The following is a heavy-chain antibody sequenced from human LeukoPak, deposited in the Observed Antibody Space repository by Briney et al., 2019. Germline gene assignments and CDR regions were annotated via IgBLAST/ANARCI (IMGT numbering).Heavy chain of an antibody. J-gene: IGHJ6*03. CDR2: IYTSGST. CDR3: ARGSSRGYYYYMDV. Sequence: SETLSLTCAVYGGSFSGYYWSWIRQPAGKGLEWIGRIYTSGSTNYNPSLKSRVTMSVDTSKNQFSLKLSSVTAADTAVYYCARGSSRGYYYYMDVWGKGTTATVSS. CDR1: GGSFSGYY. V-gene: IGHV4-59*10. D-gene: IGHD1-26*01.